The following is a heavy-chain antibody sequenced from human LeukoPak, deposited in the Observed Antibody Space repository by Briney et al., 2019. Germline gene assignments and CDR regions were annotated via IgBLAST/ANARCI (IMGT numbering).Heavy chain of an antibody. CDR1: GGSINRFY. V-gene: IGHV4-59*08. J-gene: IGHJ3*02. Sequence: SETLSLTCTVSGGSINRFYWSWIRQPPGKGLEWIGYIYYSGSTNYNPSLKSRVTISVDTSKNQFSLKLSSVTAADTAVYYCARPSQYYYDSSHMFGGAFDIWGQGTMVTVSS. CDR3: ARPSQYYYDSSHMFGGAFDI. CDR2: IYYSGST. D-gene: IGHD3-22*01.